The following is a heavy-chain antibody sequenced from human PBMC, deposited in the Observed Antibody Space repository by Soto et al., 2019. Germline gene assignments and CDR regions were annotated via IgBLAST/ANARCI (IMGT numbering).Heavy chain of an antibody. CDR1: GFTFSSYW. CDR3: ARDGGYSGYYLNDY. V-gene: IGHV3-7*05. J-gene: IGHJ4*02. Sequence: ESGGGLVQPGGPLRLSCAASGFTFSSYWMSWVRQAPGKGLEWVANIKQDESEKYYVDSVKGRFTISRDNAKNSLYLQMNSLRAEDTAIYYCARDGGYSGYYLNDYWGQGTLVTVSS. D-gene: IGHD3-22*01. CDR2: IKQDESEK.